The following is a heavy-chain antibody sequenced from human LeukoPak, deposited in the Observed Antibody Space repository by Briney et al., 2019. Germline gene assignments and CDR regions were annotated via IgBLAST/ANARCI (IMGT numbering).Heavy chain of an antibody. CDR3: ARDHGYYYDSSGSQAFDI. J-gene: IGHJ3*02. Sequence: GGSLRLSCAASGFTFSSYWMSWVRQAPGKGLEWVSYISSSSSTIYYADSVKGRFTISRDNAKNSLYLQMNSLRAEDTAVYYCARDHGYYYDSSGSQAFDIWGQGTMVTVSS. V-gene: IGHV3-48*01. CDR2: ISSSSSTI. D-gene: IGHD3-22*01. CDR1: GFTFSSYW.